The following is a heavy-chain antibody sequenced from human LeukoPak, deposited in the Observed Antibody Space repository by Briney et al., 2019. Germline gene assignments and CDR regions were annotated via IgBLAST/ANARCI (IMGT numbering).Heavy chain of an antibody. V-gene: IGHV4-59*01. D-gene: IGHD3-10*01. J-gene: IGHJ4*02. CDR3: ARIRYYYGSGYYFDY. CDR2: IYYSGST. Sequence: PSVTLSLTCTVSGGSLSSYYWSWIRQPPGKGLEWIGYIYYSGSTNYNPSLKSRVTISVDTSKNQFSLKLSSVTAADTAVYYCARIRYYYGSGYYFDYWGQGTLVTVSS. CDR1: GGSLSSYY.